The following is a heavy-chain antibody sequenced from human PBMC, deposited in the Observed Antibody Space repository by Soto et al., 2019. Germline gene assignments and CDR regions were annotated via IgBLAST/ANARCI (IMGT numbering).Heavy chain of an antibody. CDR1: GGTFSSYA. Sequence: SVKVSCKASGGTFSSYAISWVRQAPGQGLEWMGGIIPIFGTANYAQKFQGRVTITADESTSTAYMELSSLRSEDTAVYYCARGYYDSSGYYIHDYWGQGTLVTVSS. D-gene: IGHD3-22*01. CDR3: ARGYYDSSGYYIHDY. J-gene: IGHJ4*02. CDR2: IIPIFGTA. V-gene: IGHV1-69*13.